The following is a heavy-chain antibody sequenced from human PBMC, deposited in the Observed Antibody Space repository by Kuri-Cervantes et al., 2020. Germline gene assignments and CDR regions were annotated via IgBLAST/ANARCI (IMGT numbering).Heavy chain of an antibody. CDR1: GFMFSSHW. D-gene: IGHD3-10*01. V-gene: IGHV3-74*01. CDR2: IRGDRGDS. J-gene: IGHJ4*02. Sequence: GGSLRLSCEASGFMFSSHWMHWVRQTPGKGLVWVSRIRGDRGDSTYADFVRGRFTISRDNARATLYLQMNSLRVEDTAVYFCSRDLIAGSGSIDYWGQGTLVTVSS. CDR3: SRDLIAGSGSIDY.